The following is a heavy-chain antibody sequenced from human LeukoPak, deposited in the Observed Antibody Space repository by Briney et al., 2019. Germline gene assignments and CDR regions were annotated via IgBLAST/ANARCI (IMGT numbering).Heavy chain of an antibody. V-gene: IGHV3-9*03. Sequence: PGGSLRLSCAASGFTFDDYAMHWVRQAPGKGLEWVSGISWNSGSIGYADSVKGRFTISRDNTKNSLYLQMNSLRAEDMALYYCAKDMEMGTGAFDIWGQGTMVTVSS. CDR2: ISWNSGSI. D-gene: IGHD5-24*01. CDR3: AKDMEMGTGAFDI. J-gene: IGHJ3*02. CDR1: GFTFDDYA.